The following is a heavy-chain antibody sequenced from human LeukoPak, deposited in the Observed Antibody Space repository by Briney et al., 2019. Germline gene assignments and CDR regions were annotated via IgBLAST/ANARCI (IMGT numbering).Heavy chain of an antibody. Sequence: PGGSLRLSCSTSGLTVTNAWMNWVRQAPGEGLDWVGRIASRTDGGATDYAAPVKGRFTISRDDSKNTLNLQMNSLKTEDTAVYYCTTGIRGDWGQGTLVTVSS. CDR2: IASRTDGGAT. CDR1: GLTVTNAW. CDR3: TTGIRGD. V-gene: IGHV3-15*07. J-gene: IGHJ4*02. D-gene: IGHD3-10*01.